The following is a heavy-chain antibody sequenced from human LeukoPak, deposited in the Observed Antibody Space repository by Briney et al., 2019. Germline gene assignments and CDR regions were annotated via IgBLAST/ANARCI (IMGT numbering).Heavy chain of an antibody. Sequence: PGGSLRLSCEISGFTPSHFWMQWGRQAPGKGVEGGARIYGPGRGTVYADSVKGRFNFSRDNAKNTLSLQMNSLRHDDTAMYYCVRDLFPDAFDIWGQGTRVTVSS. CDR3: VRDLFPDAFDI. J-gene: IGHJ3*02. D-gene: IGHD2-21*01. V-gene: IGHV3-74*01. CDR2: IYGPGRGT. CDR1: GFTPSHFW.